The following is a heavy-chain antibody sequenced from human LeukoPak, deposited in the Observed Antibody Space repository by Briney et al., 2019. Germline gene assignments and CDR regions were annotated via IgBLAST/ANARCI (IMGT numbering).Heavy chain of an antibody. CDR1: VGTFSSYA. Sequence: GSSVNVSCKASVGTFSSYAISWVRQAPGQGLEWMGRIIPILGIANYAQKFQGRVTITADKSTSTAYMELSSLRSEDTAVYYCAREARFSTTPPDYWGQGTLVTVSS. CDR2: IIPILGIA. J-gene: IGHJ4*02. D-gene: IGHD3-3*01. V-gene: IGHV1-69*04. CDR3: AREARFSTTPPDY.